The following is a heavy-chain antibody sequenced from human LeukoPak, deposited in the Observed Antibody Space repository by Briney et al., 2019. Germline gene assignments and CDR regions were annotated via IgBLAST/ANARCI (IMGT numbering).Heavy chain of an antibody. Sequence: GGSLRLSCAASGFTVSSNYMSWVRQAPGKGLEWVSVIYSAGSTYYADSVKGRFTISRDNSKNALYLQMSSLRVDDTAVYYCARPTYYYDSSGPEAFDIWGQGTMVAVSS. CDR1: GFTVSSNY. D-gene: IGHD3-22*01. CDR3: ARPTYYYDSSGPEAFDI. CDR2: IYSAGST. V-gene: IGHV3-66*02. J-gene: IGHJ3*02.